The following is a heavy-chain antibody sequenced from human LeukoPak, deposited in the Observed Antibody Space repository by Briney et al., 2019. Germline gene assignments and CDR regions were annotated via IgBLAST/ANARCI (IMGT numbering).Heavy chain of an antibody. Sequence: SETLSLTCAVYGGSFSGYYWSWIRQPPGKGLEWIGEINHSGSTNYNPSLKSRVTISVDTSKNQFSLKLSSVTAADTAVYYCARGSPSYSSSRYSARSMIDYWGQGTLVTVSS. V-gene: IGHV4-34*01. CDR3: ARGSPSYSSSRYSARSMIDY. J-gene: IGHJ4*02. CDR2: INHSGST. D-gene: IGHD6-13*01. CDR1: GGSFSGYY.